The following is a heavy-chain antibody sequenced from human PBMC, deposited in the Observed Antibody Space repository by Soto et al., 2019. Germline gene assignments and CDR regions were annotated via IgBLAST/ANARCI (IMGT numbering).Heavy chain of an antibody. Sequence: QVQMVQSGAELQKPGSSVKVSCKTSGGSFNSYAINWVRQAPGQGLEWLGGTIPFILTPNYAQQFQGSVTMTADEPTSTGYLELSSLRSDDTAVYYCAGGDHSTSLGGMDVWGQGTTVIVSS. D-gene: IGHD6-6*01. CDR1: GGSFNSYA. CDR3: AGGDHSTSLGGMDV. CDR2: TIPFILTP. V-gene: IGHV1-69*01. J-gene: IGHJ6*02.